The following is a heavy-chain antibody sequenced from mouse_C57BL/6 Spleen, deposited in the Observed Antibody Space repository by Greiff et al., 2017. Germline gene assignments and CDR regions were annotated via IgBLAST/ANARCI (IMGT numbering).Heavy chain of an antibody. CDR3: SEVSAGDYGACGTHIYDSPFAD. D-gene: IGHD2-4*01. CDR1: YTFSRRVH. J-gene: IGHJ3*01. V-gene: IGHV1-87*01. CDR2: GPGLEWIG. Sequence: QVQLQQSGPELARPWASVKISCQAFYTFSRRVHFAIRDTNYWMQWVKQRPGPGLEWIGAIYPGNGDTCYNQKFKGKATLTAAKSASTAYRKLISLTSEVSAGDYGACGTHIYDSPFADWGQGTLVTVSA.